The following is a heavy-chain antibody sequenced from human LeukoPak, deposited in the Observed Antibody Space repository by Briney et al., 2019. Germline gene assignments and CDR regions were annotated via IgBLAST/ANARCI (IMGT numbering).Heavy chain of an antibody. CDR2: IIPIFGIA. CDR3: ARDRRMRGGSYGVGDV. J-gene: IGHJ6*02. V-gene: IGHV1-69*04. CDR1: GGTFSSYA. Sequence: SVKVSCKASGGTFSSYAISWVRQAPGQGLEWMGRIIPIFGIANYAQKFQGRVTITADKSTSTAYMELSSLRSEDTAVYYCARDRRMRGGSYGVGDVWGQGTTVTVSS. D-gene: IGHD1-26*01.